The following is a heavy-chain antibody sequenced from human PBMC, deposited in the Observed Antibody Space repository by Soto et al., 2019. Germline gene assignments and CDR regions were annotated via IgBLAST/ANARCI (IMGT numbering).Heavy chain of an antibody. V-gene: IGHV3-23*01. J-gene: IGHJ4*02. D-gene: IGHD3-16*02. Sequence: GGSLRLSCAASGFTFSIYAMTWVRQSPGKGLEWVSSMSRTGDNTYYADSVKGRFTISRDNSKNTLYLQMNSLRAEDTAVYYCARDHRLYYFDYWGQGTLVTVSS. CDR2: MSRTGDNT. CDR3: ARDHRLYYFDY. CDR1: GFTFSIYA.